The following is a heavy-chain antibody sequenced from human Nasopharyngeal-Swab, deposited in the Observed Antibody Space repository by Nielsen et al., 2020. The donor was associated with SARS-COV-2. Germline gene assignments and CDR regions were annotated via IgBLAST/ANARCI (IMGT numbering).Heavy chain of an antibody. CDR3: ARPGYDSSGYTSNFDY. Sequence: VRQMPGKGLEWIGSIYYSGSTYYNPSLKSRVTISVDTSKNQFSLKLSSVTAADTAVYYCARPGYDSSGYTSNFDYWGQGTLVTVSS. D-gene: IGHD3-22*01. V-gene: IGHV4-39*01. CDR2: IYYSGST. J-gene: IGHJ4*02.